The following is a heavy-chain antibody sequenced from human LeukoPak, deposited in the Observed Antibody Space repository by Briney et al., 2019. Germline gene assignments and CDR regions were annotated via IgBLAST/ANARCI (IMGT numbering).Heavy chain of an antibody. Sequence: GSSVKVSCKASGGTFSSYAISWVRQAPGQGLEWMGGIIPIFGTANYAQKFQGRVTITADESTSTAYMELSSLRSEDTAVYYCARDESSSSSSSSLGYWGQGTLVTVSS. CDR2: IIPIFGTA. CDR1: GGTFSSYA. D-gene: IGHD6-6*01. V-gene: IGHV1-69*01. CDR3: ARDESSSSSSSSLGY. J-gene: IGHJ4*02.